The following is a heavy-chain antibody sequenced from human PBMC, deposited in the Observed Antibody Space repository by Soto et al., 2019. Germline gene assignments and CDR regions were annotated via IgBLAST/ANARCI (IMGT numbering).Heavy chain of an antibody. CDR1: GNTLTSFY. CDR2: LSPTTGGT. J-gene: IGHJ4*02. D-gene: IGHD3-9*01. V-gene: IGHV1-2*02. CDR3: ARPPGYVTDWYYFDT. Sequence: VASVKVSCKTSGNTLTSFYIHWVRQAPGQGLEWVGRLSPTTGGTNYAQHFQGRVTVTWDMSTFTAYMELSSLIYEDTAVYYCARPPGYVTDWYYFDTWGQGTQVTVS.